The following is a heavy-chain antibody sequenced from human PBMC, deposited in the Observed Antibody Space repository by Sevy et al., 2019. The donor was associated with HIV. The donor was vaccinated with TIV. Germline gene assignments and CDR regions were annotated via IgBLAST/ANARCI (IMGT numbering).Heavy chain of an antibody. CDR1: GYTFTSYG. CDR3: ARRGSGWGLDWFDP. CDR2: ISAYNGNT. Sequence: ASVKVSCKASGYTFTSYGISWVRQAPGQGLEWMGWISAYNGNTNYAQKIQGRVTMTTDTSTSTAYMELRSLRSDDTAVYYCARRGSGWGLDWFDPWGQGTLVTVSS. V-gene: IGHV1-18*04. J-gene: IGHJ5*02. D-gene: IGHD6-19*01.